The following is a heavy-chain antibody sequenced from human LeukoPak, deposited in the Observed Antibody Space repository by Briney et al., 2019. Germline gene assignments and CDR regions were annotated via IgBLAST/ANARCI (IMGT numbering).Heavy chain of an antibody. CDR1: GYSISSGYY. Sequence: SETLSLTCTVSGYSISSGYYWGWIRQPPGKGLEWIGSIYHSGSTYYNASLKSQVSISIDTSKNQFSLRLTSVTAADTAVYYCTRQTGSGLFILPGGQGTLVTVSS. D-gene: IGHD3/OR15-3a*01. CDR3: TRQTGSGLFILP. J-gene: IGHJ4*02. CDR2: IYHSGST. V-gene: IGHV4-38-2*02.